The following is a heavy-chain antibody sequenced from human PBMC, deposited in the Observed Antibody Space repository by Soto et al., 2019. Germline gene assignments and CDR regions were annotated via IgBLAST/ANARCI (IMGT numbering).Heavy chain of an antibody. Sequence: PSDTLSLTCAVSGVSITGHYWIWIRQPPGKRLERIGYIFYSGSTNYNPSLKSLATISVDTSKNHFSLTLSSVTAADTAIYYCARVGSSGWSADYWGQGT. J-gene: IGHJ4*02. CDR3: ARVGSSGWSADY. CDR2: IFYSGST. D-gene: IGHD6-19*01. CDR1: GVSITGHY. V-gene: IGHV4-59*11.